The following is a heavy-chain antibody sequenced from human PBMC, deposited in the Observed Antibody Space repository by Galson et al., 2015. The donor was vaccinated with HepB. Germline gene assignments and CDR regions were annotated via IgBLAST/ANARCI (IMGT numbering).Heavy chain of an antibody. V-gene: IGHV3-11*01. CDR2: IRTGSAPI. CDR3: ARDPGDALCI. CDR1: GFNFINYY. Sequence: SLRLSCSASGFNFINYYVSWLRQAPGKGPDWISCIRTGSAPIYYSDSVKGRLTISRDDAKNSLYLQMNSLRAGDTAVYYCARDPGDALCIGGEGTMRTVAS. J-gene: IGHJ3*02.